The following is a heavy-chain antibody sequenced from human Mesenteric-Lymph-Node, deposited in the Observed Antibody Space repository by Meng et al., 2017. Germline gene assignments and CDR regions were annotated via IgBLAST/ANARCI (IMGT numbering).Heavy chain of an antibody. CDR1: GYTFTAYG. CDR3: ARCPRGNSSPYDAYDI. D-gene: IGHD6-13*01. Sequence: ASVKVSCKASGYTFTAYGITWVRQAPGQGPDWMGWISADNGETKDAQNLQGRLTMTTDTFTGTAYMELRSLRSDDTAIYYCARCPRGNSSPYDAYDIWGKGTMVTVSS. J-gene: IGHJ3*02. CDR2: ISADNGET. V-gene: IGHV1-18*04.